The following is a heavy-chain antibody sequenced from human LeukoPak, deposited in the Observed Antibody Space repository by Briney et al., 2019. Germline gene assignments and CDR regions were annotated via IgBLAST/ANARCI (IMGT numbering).Heavy chain of an antibody. V-gene: IGHV3-23*01. CDR1: GFTFSSYA. D-gene: IGHD1-1*01. CDR3: AKGTTTDPSYYYYGMDV. J-gene: IGHJ6*02. CDR2: ISGSGGST. Sequence: GSLRLSCAASGFTFSSYAMSWVRQAPGKGLEWVSAISGSGGSTYYADSVKGRFTISRDNSKNTLYLQMNSLRAEDTAVYYCAKGTTTDPSYYYYGMDVWGQGTTVTVSS.